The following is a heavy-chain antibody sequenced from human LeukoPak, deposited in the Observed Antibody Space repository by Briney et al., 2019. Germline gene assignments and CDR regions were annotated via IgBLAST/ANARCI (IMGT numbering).Heavy chain of an antibody. V-gene: IGHV3-21*01. J-gene: IGHJ4*02. CDR3: ARDHSSVATTFDY. Sequence: PGGSLRLSCAASGFTFSSYGMNWVRQAPGKGLEWVSSISSSSSYIYYADSVKGRFTISRDNAKNSLYLQMNSLRAEDTAVYYCARDHSSVATTFDYWGQGTLVTVSS. CDR2: ISSSSSYI. CDR1: GFTFSSYG. D-gene: IGHD5-12*01.